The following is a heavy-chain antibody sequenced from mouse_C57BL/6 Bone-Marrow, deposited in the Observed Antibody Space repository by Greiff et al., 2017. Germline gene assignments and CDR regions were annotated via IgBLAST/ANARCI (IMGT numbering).Heavy chain of an antibody. CDR3: ARRFITTVGDV. CDR1: GYTFTSYG. V-gene: IGHV1-81*01. J-gene: IGHJ1*03. D-gene: IGHD1-1*01. Sequence: VQLQQSGAELARPGASVKLSCKASGYTFTSYGMSWVKQRPGQGLEWIGEIYPRSGNTYYNEKFKGKATLTADKSSSTAYMELRSLTSEDSAVYFCARRFITTVGDVEGTGTTVTVSA. CDR2: IYPRSGNT.